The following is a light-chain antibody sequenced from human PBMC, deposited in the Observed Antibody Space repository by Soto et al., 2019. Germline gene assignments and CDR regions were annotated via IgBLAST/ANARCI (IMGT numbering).Light chain of an antibody. CDR1: SSDVGGYDY. J-gene: IGLJ1*01. Sequence: QSVLTQPRSVSGSPGQSVTISCTGTSSDVGGYDYVSWYQQHPGKAPKLMIYDVTKRPSGVPDRFSGSRSGNTASLTISGLQAEDEADYYCCSYTSSSTPWVFGTGTKVTVL. CDR2: DVT. CDR3: CSYTSSSTPWV. V-gene: IGLV2-11*01.